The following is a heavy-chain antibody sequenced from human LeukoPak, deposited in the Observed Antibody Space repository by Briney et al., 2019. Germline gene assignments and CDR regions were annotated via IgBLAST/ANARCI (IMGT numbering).Heavy chain of an antibody. Sequence: SETLSLTCTVSGASFNSDDQYWNWIRQSPGKGLEWIGSIHPSGVLYNNPSLESRVTMSRDTSKDQFSLNLNSVTAADTAVYFRSRGLDSRKLGYWGQGILVTVSS. CDR2: IHPSGVL. D-gene: IGHD3-22*01. CDR3: SRGLDSRKLGY. J-gene: IGHJ4*02. CDR1: GASFNSDDQY. V-gene: IGHV4-31*03.